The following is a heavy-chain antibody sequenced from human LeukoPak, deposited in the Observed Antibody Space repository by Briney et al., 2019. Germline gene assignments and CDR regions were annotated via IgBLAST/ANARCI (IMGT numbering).Heavy chain of an antibody. CDR1: GGSISSYY. Sequence: SETLSLTCTVSGGSISSYYWSWIRQPPGKGLEWIGYIYYSGSTYYNPSLKSRVTISVDTSKNQFSLKLSSVTAADTAVYYCARAGGLYDSSGYYYPWFDYWGQGTLVTVSS. V-gene: IGHV4-59*08. D-gene: IGHD3-22*01. CDR3: ARAGGLYDSSGYYYPWFDY. J-gene: IGHJ4*02. CDR2: IYYSGST.